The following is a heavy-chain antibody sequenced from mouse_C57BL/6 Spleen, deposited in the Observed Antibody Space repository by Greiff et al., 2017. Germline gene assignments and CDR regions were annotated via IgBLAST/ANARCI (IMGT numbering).Heavy chain of an antibody. V-gene: IGHV1-81*01. J-gene: IGHJ2*01. Sequence: QVQLQQSGAELARPGASVKLSCKASGYTFTSYGISWVKQSNGQGLEWIGEIYPRSGSTSYNEQFNGKATLTADKSSSTAYMELRSLTSEDSAVYFCARPDGYVDYWGQGTTLTVSA. D-gene: IGHD2-3*01. CDR1: GYTFTSYG. CDR3: ARPDGYVDY. CDR2: IYPRSGST.